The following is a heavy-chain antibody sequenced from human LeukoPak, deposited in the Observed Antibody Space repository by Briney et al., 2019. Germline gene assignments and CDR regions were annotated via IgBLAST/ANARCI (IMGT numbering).Heavy chain of an antibody. D-gene: IGHD2-2*03. V-gene: IGHV3-74*01. CDR2: INSDGSST. J-gene: IGHJ4*02. CDR1: GFTFGSYW. Sequence: PGGSLRLSCAASGFTFGSYWMRWVRQAPGKGLVWVSRINSDGSSTSYADSVKGRFTISRDNAKNTLYLQMNSLRAEDTAVYYCASGYRYFDYWGQGTLVTVSS. CDR3: ASGYRYFDY.